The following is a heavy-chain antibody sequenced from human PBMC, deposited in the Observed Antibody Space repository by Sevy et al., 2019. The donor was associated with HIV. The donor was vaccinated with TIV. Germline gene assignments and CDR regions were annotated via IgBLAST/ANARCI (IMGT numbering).Heavy chain of an antibody. CDR1: GGTFSSYA. V-gene: IGHV1-69*13. J-gene: IGHJ3*02. Sequence: ASVKVSCKASGGTFSSYAISWVRQAPGQGLEWMGGIIPIFGTANYAQKFQGRVTITADESTSTAYMELSSLRSEDTAVYYCARAMITMIVVVHIDAFDIWGQGTMVTVSS. CDR2: IIPIFGTA. CDR3: ARAMITMIVVVHIDAFDI. D-gene: IGHD3-22*01.